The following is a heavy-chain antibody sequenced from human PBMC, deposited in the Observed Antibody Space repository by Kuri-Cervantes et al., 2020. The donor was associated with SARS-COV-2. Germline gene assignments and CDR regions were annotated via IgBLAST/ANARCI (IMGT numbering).Heavy chain of an antibody. CDR3: AREEGGELGEAFDY. D-gene: IGHD7-27*01. Sequence: GGSLRLSCAASGFTFSGYSMNWIRQAPGKGLEWVASIDSSSYYIYHADSVKGRLTISRDNAKTSLYLQMNSLKPEDTAVYYCAREEGGELGEAFDYWGQGALVT. V-gene: IGHV3-21*01. J-gene: IGHJ4*02. CDR2: IDSSSYYI. CDR1: GFTFSGYS.